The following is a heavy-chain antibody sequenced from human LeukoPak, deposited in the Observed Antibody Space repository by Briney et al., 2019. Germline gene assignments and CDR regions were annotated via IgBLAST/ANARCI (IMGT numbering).Heavy chain of an antibody. CDR3: ARDSIAAAGTIDY. CDR1: GYSISSGYY. V-gene: IGHV4-38-2*02. CDR2: IYHSGST. Sequence: SETLSLTCTVSGYSISSGYYWGWIRQPPGKGLEWIGSIYHSGSTYYNPSLKSRVTISVDTSKNQFSLKLSSVTAADTAVCYCARDSIAAAGTIDYWGQGTLVAVSS. J-gene: IGHJ4*02. D-gene: IGHD6-13*01.